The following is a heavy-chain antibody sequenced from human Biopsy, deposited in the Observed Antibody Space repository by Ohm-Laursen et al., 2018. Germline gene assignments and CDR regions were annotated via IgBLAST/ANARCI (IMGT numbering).Heavy chain of an antibody. Sequence: SVKVSCKASGFTFSSSAVQWVRQARGQRLEWIGWIVVGSGHTNYAQKFQERVTITRDMSTSTAYMELTSLRSEDTAVYYCAATSTLYYYYYAMDVWDQGTTINVSS. CDR2: IVVGSGHT. V-gene: IGHV1-58*01. J-gene: IGHJ6*02. CDR1: GFTFSSSA. CDR3: AATSTLYYYYYAMDV.